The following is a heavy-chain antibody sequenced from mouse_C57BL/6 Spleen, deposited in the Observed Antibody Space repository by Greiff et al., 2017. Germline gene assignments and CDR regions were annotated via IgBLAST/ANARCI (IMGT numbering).Heavy chain of an antibody. D-gene: IGHD5-1*01. CDR3: ATSTLLPFDV. Sequence: QVQLQQPGAELVKPGASVKLSCKASGYTFTSYWMHWVQQTPGQGLEWIGMIHHNSGSTNYNEKFKITTTQTVDKSSSTAYMQLSSLTSEDSAVYYCATSTLLPFDVWGTGTTLTVSS. CDR2: IHHNSGST. V-gene: IGHV1-64*01. J-gene: IGHJ2*01. CDR1: GYTFTSYW.